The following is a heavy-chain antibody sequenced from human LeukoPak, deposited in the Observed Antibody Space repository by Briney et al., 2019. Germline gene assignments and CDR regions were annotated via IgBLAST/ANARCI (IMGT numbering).Heavy chain of an antibody. J-gene: IGHJ4*02. D-gene: IGHD5-18*01. CDR2: IYHSGST. Sequence: SETLSLTCAVSGYSISSGYYWGWIRQPPGKGLEWIGSIYHSGSTYYNPSLKSRVTISVDTSKNQFSLKLSSVTAADTAVYYCASQDTAMAPPLGYWGQGTLITVSS. V-gene: IGHV4-38-2*01. CDR1: GYSISSGYY. CDR3: ASQDTAMAPPLGY.